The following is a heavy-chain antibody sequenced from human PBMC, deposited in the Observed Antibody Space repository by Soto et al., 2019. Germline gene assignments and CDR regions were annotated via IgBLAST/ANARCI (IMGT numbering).Heavy chain of an antibody. D-gene: IGHD4-17*01. CDR1: GFTFSSYS. V-gene: IGHV3-21*01. CDR2: ISSSSSYI. Sequence: PGESLKISCAASGFTFSSYSMNWVRQAPGKGLEWVSSISSSSSYIYYADSVKGRFTISRDNAKNSLYLQMNSLRAEDTAVYYCARVSHYPLFYGGNPYYYYGMDVWGQGTRSPSP. J-gene: IGHJ6*02. CDR3: ARVSHYPLFYGGNPYYYYGMDV.